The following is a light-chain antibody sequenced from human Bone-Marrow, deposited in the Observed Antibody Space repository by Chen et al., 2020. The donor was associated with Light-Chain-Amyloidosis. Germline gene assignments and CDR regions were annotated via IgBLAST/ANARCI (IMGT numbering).Light chain of an antibody. Sequence: QSALTQPASVSESPGQSITISCTGTSGDVGTYNYVSWYQQHPGKAPKVMIYAVSNRPSGVSNRFSGSKSGNTASLTISGLQAEDEAHYYCSSFTSSSSYVFGPGTKVTVL. CDR1: SGDVGTYNY. CDR3: SSFTSSSSYV. CDR2: AVS. J-gene: IGLJ1*01. V-gene: IGLV2-14*01.